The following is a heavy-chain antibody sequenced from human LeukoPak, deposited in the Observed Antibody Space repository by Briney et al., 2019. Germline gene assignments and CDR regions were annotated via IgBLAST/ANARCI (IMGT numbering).Heavy chain of an antibody. V-gene: IGHV3-30*04. CDR2: ISSDGKNK. J-gene: IGHJ3*02. CDR3: ARGGRYNILTGFRRDRHDAFDI. D-gene: IGHD3-9*01. CDR1: GFTFSTYA. Sequence: GGSLRLSCAASGFTFSTYAIHWVHQAPGKGLEWVALISSDGKNKHYADSVKGRFTISRDNSKNTLYLQMNSLRAEDTAVYYCARGGRYNILTGFRRDRHDAFDIWGQGTLVTVSS.